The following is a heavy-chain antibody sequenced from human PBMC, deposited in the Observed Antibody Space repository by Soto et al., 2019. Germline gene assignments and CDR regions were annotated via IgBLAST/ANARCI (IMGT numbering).Heavy chain of an antibody. CDR1: GFTFTSSA. Sequence: SVKVSCKASGFTFTSSAVQWVRQARGQRLEWIGWIVVGSGNTNYAQKFQERVTITRDMSTSTAYMELSSLRSEDTAVYYCAAGGLERPLDYYYYYGMDVWGQGTTVTVS. V-gene: IGHV1-58*01. D-gene: IGHD1-1*01. J-gene: IGHJ6*02. CDR2: IVVGSGNT. CDR3: AAGGLERPLDYYYYYGMDV.